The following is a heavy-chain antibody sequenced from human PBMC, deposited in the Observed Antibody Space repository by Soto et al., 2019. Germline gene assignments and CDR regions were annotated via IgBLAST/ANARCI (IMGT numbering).Heavy chain of an antibody. D-gene: IGHD2-2*01. J-gene: IGHJ4*02. CDR2: ISAYNGNT. Sequence: GASVKVSCKASGYTFTSYGISWVRQAPGQGLEWMGWISAYNGNTNYAQKLQGRVTMTTDTSTSTAYMELRSLRSDDTAVYYCATGYCSSTSCYADYFDYWGQGTLVTVSS. CDR1: GYTFTSYG. V-gene: IGHV1-18*01. CDR3: ATGYCSSTSCYADYFDY.